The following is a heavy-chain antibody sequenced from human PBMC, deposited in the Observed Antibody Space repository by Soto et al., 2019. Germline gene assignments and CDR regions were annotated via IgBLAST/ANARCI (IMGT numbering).Heavy chain of an antibody. D-gene: IGHD6-19*01. V-gene: IGHV4-34*01. CDR3: ARFSSGLGDY. CDR1: GGSFSGYY. CDR2: INHSGST. Sequence: SETLSLTCAVYGGSFSGYYWSWIRQPPGKGLEWIGEINHSGSTNYNPSLKSRVTISVDTSKNQFSLKLSSVTAADTAVYYCARFSSGLGDYWGQGTLVTVSS. J-gene: IGHJ4*02.